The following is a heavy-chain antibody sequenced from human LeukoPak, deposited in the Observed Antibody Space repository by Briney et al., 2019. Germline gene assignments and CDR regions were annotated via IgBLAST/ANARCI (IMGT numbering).Heavy chain of an antibody. V-gene: IGHV1-2*02. Sequence: ASVKVSCKASGYTFTGYYMHWVRQAPGQGLEWMGWINPNSGGTNYAQKCQGRVTMTRDTSISTAYMELSRLRSDDTAVYYCARARATHPLDYWGQGTLVTVSS. CDR1: GYTFTGYY. D-gene: IGHD5-12*01. CDR2: INPNSGGT. J-gene: IGHJ4*02. CDR3: ARARATHPLDY.